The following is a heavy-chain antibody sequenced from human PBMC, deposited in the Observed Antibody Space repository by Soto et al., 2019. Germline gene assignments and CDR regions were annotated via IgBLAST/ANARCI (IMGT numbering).Heavy chain of an antibody. CDR3: AREDIHYGFHY. V-gene: IGHV4-30-2*01. Sequence: QLQLQESGSGLVKPSQTLSLTCAVSGGSIISGGYSWSWIRQPPGKGLEWIGYIYHSGSTYYNPSLKRRVTISVDRSKNQFSLKLSSVTAADMAVYYCAREDIHYGFHYWGQGTLVTVSS. J-gene: IGHJ4*02. CDR2: IYHSGST. D-gene: IGHD3-16*01. CDR1: GGSIISGGYS.